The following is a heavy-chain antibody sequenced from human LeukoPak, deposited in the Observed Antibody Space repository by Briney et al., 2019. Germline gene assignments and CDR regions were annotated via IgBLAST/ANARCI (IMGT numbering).Heavy chain of an antibody. J-gene: IGHJ3*02. CDR1: GFTITSYG. CDR3: ARDRSQYYDSSGGGAFDI. V-gene: IGHV3-30*03. Sequence: GGSLRLSCAASGFTITSYGMHWVRQAPGKGLEWVAVISYDGSNKYYADSVKGRFTISRDNSKNTLYLQMNSLRAEDTAVYYCARDRSQYYDSSGGGAFDIWGQGTMVTVSS. D-gene: IGHD3-22*01. CDR2: ISYDGSNK.